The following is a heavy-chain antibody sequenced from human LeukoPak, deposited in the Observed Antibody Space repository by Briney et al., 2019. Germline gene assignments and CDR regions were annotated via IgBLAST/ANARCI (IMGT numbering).Heavy chain of an antibody. CDR3: ARDGGELSHDGFDI. CDR1: GFTFNYYG. CDR2: IWYDGSNK. V-gene: IGHV3-33*01. J-gene: IGHJ3*02. Sequence: GRSLRLSCAASGFTFNYYGMQWVRQAPGKGLEWVALIWYDGSNKFYADSVKGRFTISRDNSKNTLYLQMINLRAEDTAVYYCARDGGELSHDGFDIWGQGTMVTVSS. D-gene: IGHD3-10*01.